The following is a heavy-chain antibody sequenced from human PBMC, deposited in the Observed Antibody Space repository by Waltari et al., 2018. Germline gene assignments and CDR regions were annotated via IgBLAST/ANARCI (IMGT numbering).Heavy chain of an antibody. CDR2: ISSSSSTI. CDR3: ARGLVGATRRNDY. CDR1: GFTFSSYS. J-gene: IGHJ4*02. V-gene: IGHV3-48*01. D-gene: IGHD1-26*01. Sequence: EVQLVESGGGLVQPGGSLRLSCAASGFTFSSYSMNWVRQAPGKGLEWVSYISSSSSTIYYADSVKGRFTISRDDSKNSLYLQMNSLKTEDTAVYYCARGLVGATRRNDYWGQGTLVTVSS.